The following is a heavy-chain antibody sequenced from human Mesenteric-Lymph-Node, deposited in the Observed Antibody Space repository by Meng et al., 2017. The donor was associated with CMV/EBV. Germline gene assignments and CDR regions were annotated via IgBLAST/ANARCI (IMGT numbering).Heavy chain of an antibody. CDR2: IIPILGVA. V-gene: IGHV1-69*10. CDR3: ASPRGGYFYYGMDV. Sequence: SVKVSCKASGGTFSSYGINWVRQAPGQGLEWVGGIIPILGVANCAQKFQGRVTITADKSTSTTYVELSSLRSEDTAVYFCASPRGGYFYYGMDVWGQGTTVTVSS. J-gene: IGHJ6*02. CDR1: GGTFSSYG. D-gene: IGHD3-16*01.